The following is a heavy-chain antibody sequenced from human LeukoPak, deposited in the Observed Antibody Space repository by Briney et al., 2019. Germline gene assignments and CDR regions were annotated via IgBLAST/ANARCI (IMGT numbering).Heavy chain of an antibody. CDR2: IYYSGST. J-gene: IGHJ4*02. CDR3: TRANYYDSGGYLPVVYPSDY. CDR1: GGSISSSGYY. Sequence: SETLSLTCAVSGGSISSSGYYWSWIRQHPGKGLEWIGYIYYSGSTYYNPSLRSRVTISIDTSKNHFSLKLSSVTAADTAMYYCTRANYYDSGGYLPVVYPSDYWGQGTLVTVSS. V-gene: IGHV4-31*11. D-gene: IGHD3-22*01.